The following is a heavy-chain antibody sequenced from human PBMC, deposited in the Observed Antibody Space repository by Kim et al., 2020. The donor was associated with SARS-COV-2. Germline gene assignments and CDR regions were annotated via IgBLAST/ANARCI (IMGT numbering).Heavy chain of an antibody. J-gene: IGHJ5*02. CDR3: ASGGLEWTLYNWFDP. V-gene: IGHV1-69*13. CDR1: GGTFSSYA. Sequence: SVKVSCKASGGTFSSYAISWVRQAPGQGLEWMGGIIPIFGTANYAQKFQGRVTITADESTSTAYMELSSLRSEDTAVYYCASGGLEWTLYNWFDPWGQGTLVTVSS. D-gene: IGHD3-3*01. CDR2: IIPIFGTA.